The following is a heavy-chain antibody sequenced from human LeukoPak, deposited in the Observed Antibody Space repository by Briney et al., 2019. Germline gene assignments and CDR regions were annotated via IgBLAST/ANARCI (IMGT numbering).Heavy chain of an antibody. D-gene: IGHD2-2*01. Sequence: PGGSLRLSCAASGFTFDDYAIHWVRQAPGKGLEWVSPISWDGGSTYYADSVKGRFTISRDNSKNSLYLQMNSLRAEDTALYYCAKDLGYCSSTSCYPGAFDYWGQGTLVTVSS. CDR3: AKDLGYCSSTSCYPGAFDY. CDR1: GFTFDDYA. V-gene: IGHV3-43D*03. CDR2: ISWDGGST. J-gene: IGHJ4*02.